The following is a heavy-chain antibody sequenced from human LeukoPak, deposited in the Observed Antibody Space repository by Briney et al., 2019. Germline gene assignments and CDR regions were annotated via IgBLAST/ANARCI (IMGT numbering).Heavy chain of an antibody. Sequence: SESLSLTCTVSGVSISSYYWSWLRQPPGKGLEWIGYIYYSGSTNYNPSLKSRVTISVDTSKNQFSLKLSSVTAADTAVYYCARGYCSSTSCYIPIDYWGQGTLVTVSS. J-gene: IGHJ4*02. CDR3: ARGYCSSTSCYIPIDY. CDR2: IYYSGST. D-gene: IGHD2-2*02. CDR1: GVSISSYY. V-gene: IGHV4-59*01.